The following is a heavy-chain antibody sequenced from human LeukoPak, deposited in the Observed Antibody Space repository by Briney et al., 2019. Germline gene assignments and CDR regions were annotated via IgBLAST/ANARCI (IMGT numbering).Heavy chain of an antibody. CDR1: GGSISRYY. CDR3: ARLMVRGYYYYGMDV. J-gene: IGHJ6*02. Sequence: SETLSLTCTVSGGSISRYYWSWIRQPPGKGLEWIGYIYYSGSTNYNPSLKSRVTISVDTSKNQFSLKLSSVTAADTAVYYCARLMVRGYYYYGMDVWGQGTTVTVSS. CDR2: IYYSGST. D-gene: IGHD3-10*01. V-gene: IGHV4-59*08.